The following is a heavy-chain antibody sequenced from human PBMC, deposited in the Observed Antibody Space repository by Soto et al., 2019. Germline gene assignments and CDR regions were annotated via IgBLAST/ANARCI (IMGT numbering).Heavy chain of an antibody. CDR3: ARIQVGRDGYNYDY. CDR2: IFSNDEK. J-gene: IGHJ4*02. V-gene: IGHV2-26*01. Sequence: QVTLKESGPVLAKPTETLTLTCTVSGFSLSNARMGVSWIRQPPGKALEWLAHIFSNDEKSYSTSLKSRLTISKDTSKSQVVLTMTNMDPVDTATYYCARIQVGRDGYNYDYWGQGTLVTVSS. CDR1: GFSLSNARMG. D-gene: IGHD5-12*01.